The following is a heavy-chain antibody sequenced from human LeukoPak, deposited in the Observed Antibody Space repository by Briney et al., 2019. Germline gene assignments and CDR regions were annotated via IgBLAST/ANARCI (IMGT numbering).Heavy chain of an antibody. CDR1: GGSISSSSYY. Sequence: PSETLSLTCTVSGGSISSSSYYWGWIRQPPGKGLEWIGSIYYSGSTYYNPSLKSRVTISVDTSKNQFSLRLSSVTAADTAVYYCAREGSSWYDYWGQGTLVTVSS. J-gene: IGHJ4*02. CDR2: IYYSGST. CDR3: AREGSSWYDY. D-gene: IGHD6-13*01. V-gene: IGHV4-39*07.